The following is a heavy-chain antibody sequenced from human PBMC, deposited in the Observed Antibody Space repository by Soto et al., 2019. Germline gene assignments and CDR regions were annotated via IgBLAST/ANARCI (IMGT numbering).Heavy chain of an antibody. D-gene: IGHD6-6*01. V-gene: IGHV4-59*01. CDR3: ARGGAARPFDY. Sequence: PSETLSLTCTVSGGSISSYYWSWIRQPPGKGLEWIGYIYYSGSTNYNPSRKSRVTISVDTSKNQFSLKLSSVTAADTAVYYCARGGAARPFDYWGQGTLVTVSS. CDR1: GGSISSYY. J-gene: IGHJ4*02. CDR2: IYYSGST.